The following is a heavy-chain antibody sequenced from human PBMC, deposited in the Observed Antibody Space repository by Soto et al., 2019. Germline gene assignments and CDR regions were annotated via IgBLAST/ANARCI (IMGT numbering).Heavy chain of an antibody. CDR2: IYHSGST. CDR1: GGSIGSNNW. CDR3: ARETYGDYVGYFDP. Sequence: SETLSLTCAVSGGSIGSNNWWNWVRQPPGKGLEWIGEIYHSGSTNYNPSLSSRVIISVDTSNNQFSLKVRSVTAADTAVYYCARETYGDYVGYFDPWGQGIQVTVSS. D-gene: IGHD4-17*01. V-gene: IGHV4-4*02. J-gene: IGHJ5*02.